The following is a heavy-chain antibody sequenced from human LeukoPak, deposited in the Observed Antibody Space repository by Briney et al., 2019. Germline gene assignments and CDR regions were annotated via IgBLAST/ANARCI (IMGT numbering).Heavy chain of an antibody. CDR2: ISGSGGST. CDR3: ARSGPIIYCSSTSCYADY. D-gene: IGHD2-2*01. CDR1: GFTFSSYW. V-gene: IGHV3-23*01. Sequence: GGSLRLSCAASGFTFSSYWMHWVRQAPGKGLEWVSAISGSGGSTYYADSVKGRFTISRDNSKNTLYLQMNSLRAEDTAVYYCARSGPIIYCSSTSCYADYWGQGTLVTVSS. J-gene: IGHJ4*02.